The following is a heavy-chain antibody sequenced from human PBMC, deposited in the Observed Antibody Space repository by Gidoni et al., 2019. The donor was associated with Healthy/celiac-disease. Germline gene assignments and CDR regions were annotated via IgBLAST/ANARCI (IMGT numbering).Heavy chain of an antibody. CDR3: TTEIPPLYDSSGYDYGALLG. J-gene: IGHJ4*02. CDR1: GLTLRTAW. V-gene: IGHV3-15*01. Sequence: EVQLVESGGGLVKPGWSLRLSCAASGLTLRTAWMSWVRQAPGKGLEWVGRIKSKTDGGTTDYAAPVKARFTIARDDSKNTLYLQMNSLKTEETAVYYCTTEIPPLYDSSGYDYGALLGGGQGTLVTVSA. CDR2: IKSKTDGGTT. D-gene: IGHD3-22*01.